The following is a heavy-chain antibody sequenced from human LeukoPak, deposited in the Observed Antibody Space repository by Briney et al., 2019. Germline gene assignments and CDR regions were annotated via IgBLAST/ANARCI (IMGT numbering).Heavy chain of an antibody. D-gene: IGHD3-16*01. CDR1: GFTLSDYY. V-gene: IGHV3-11*06. J-gene: IGHJ4*02. CDR3: ARVGGYYDYVWGSH. Sequence: GGSLRLSCAASGFTLSDYYMSWIRQAPGKGLEWVPYISSSGSYTKYADSVKGRFTISRDNAKNSLYLQMKSLRADDTAVYYCARVGGYYDYVWGSHWGQGTLVTVSS. CDR2: ISSSGSYT.